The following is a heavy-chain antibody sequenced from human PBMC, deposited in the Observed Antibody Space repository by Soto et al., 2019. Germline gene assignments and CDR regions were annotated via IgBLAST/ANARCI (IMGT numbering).Heavy chain of an antibody. CDR3: AKDTRGAGSYYIYGMDV. D-gene: IGHD3-10*01. Sequence: EVQLLESGGGLVQPGGSLRLSCAASGFTFTNYAMSWVRQAPGKGLEWVSTISASGGSTYHADSVKGRFTISRDNSKNTLSMQMNSLRVEDTAAYYCAKDTRGAGSYYIYGMDVWGQGTTVTVS. J-gene: IGHJ6*02. CDR2: ISASGGST. CDR1: GFTFTNYA. V-gene: IGHV3-23*01.